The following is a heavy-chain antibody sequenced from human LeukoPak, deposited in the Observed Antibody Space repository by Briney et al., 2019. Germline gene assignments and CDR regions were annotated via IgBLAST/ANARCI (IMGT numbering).Heavy chain of an antibody. V-gene: IGHV4-34*01. CDR1: GVSFSGYY. D-gene: IGHD3-9*01. Sequence: SETLSLTCAVYGVSFSGYYLSWIRQPPGKGLEWIWEFNHSGSTNYYPYLERRVTTLVDTSNNQSFLKLSSVTAADTAVYYCGRLGGFTGYQRGRYYYYYMDVWGKGTTVTVSS. CDR2: FNHSGST. CDR3: GRLGGFTGYQRGRYYYYYMDV. J-gene: IGHJ6*03.